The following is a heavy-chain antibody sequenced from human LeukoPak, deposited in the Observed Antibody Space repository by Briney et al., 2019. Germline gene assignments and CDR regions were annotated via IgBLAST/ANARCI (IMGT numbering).Heavy chain of an antibody. Sequence: SETLSLTCIVSGGSISSYYWSWIRQPPGKGLEWIGYIYYSGSTNYNPSLKSRVTISVDTSKNQFSLKLSSVTAADTAVYYCARAGDGYNYGDAFDIWGQGTMVTVSS. J-gene: IGHJ3*02. D-gene: IGHD5-12*01. CDR2: IYYSGST. V-gene: IGHV4-59*01. CDR3: ARAGDGYNYGDAFDI. CDR1: GGSISSYY.